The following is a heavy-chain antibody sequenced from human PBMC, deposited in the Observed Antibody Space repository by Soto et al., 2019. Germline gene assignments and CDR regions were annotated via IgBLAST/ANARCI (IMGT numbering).Heavy chain of an antibody. CDR1: GFTFSSYS. CDR3: ARVGYSGSYYFDY. CDR2: ISRSNGYT. J-gene: IGHJ4*02. D-gene: IGHD1-26*01. Sequence: EVQLVESGGGLVKPGGSLRLSCAASGFTFSSYSMNWVRQAPGKGLEWVSSISRSNGYTYYADSVKGRFTISRDNAKNSLYLQMNSLSAEDTAVYYCARVGYSGSYYFDYWGQGTLVTVSS. V-gene: IGHV3-21*01.